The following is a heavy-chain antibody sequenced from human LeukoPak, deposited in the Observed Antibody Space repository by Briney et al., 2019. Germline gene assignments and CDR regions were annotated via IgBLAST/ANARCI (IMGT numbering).Heavy chain of an antibody. CDR1: GGSISSYY. J-gene: IGHJ5*02. V-gene: IGHV4-59*08. Sequence: SETLSLTCTVSGGSISSYYWSWIRQPPGKGLEWIGYIYYSGSTNYNPSLKSRVTISVDTSKNQFSLRLSSVTAADTAVYYCARQNNFFAPWGQGTLVTVSS. CDR2: IYYSGST. D-gene: IGHD1-20*01. CDR3: ARQNNFFAP.